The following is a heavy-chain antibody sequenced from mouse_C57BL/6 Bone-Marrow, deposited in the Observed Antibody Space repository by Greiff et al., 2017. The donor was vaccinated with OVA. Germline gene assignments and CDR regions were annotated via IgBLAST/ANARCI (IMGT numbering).Heavy chain of an antibody. CDR2: IDPNSGGT. D-gene: IGHD1-1*01. CDR1: GYTFTSYW. V-gene: IGHV1-72*01. J-gene: IGHJ3*01. CDR3: ARSSWSWFAY. Sequence: VQLQQPGAELVKPGASVKLSCKASGYTFTSYWMHWVKQRPGRGLEWIGRIDPNSGGTKYNEKFKSKATLTVDKPSSTAYMQLSSLTSADSAVYYCARSSWSWFAYWGQGTLVTVSA.